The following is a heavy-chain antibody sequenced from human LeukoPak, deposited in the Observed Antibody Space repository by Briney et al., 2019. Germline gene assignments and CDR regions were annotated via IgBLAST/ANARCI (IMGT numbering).Heavy chain of an antibody. Sequence: GESLQISCKGSGYRFTSYWIGWVRRLPGKGLEWMGIMYPGDSDTRYSPSFQGQVTISADKSIGTAYLQWSSLKASDTAMYYCAIGGDSSTSCYRCFNYWGQGTLVTVSS. CDR2: MYPGDSDT. CDR1: GYRFTSYW. D-gene: IGHD2-2*02. J-gene: IGHJ4*02. V-gene: IGHV5-51*01. CDR3: AIGGDSSTSCYRCFNY.